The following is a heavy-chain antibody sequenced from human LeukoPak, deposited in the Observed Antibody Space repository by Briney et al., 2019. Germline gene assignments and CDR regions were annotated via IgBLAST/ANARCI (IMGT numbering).Heavy chain of an antibody. CDR2: IYPGDSDT. Sequence: GESLKISCKGSGYSFASYWIGWVRQMPGKGLEWMGIIYPGDSDTRYSPSFQGQVTISADKSISTAYLQWSSLKASDTAMCYCARRPPTTTLFGGNIWFDPWGQGTLVTVSS. V-gene: IGHV5-51*01. CDR3: ARRPPTTTLFGGNIWFDP. CDR1: GYSFASYW. J-gene: IGHJ5*02. D-gene: IGHD1-26*01.